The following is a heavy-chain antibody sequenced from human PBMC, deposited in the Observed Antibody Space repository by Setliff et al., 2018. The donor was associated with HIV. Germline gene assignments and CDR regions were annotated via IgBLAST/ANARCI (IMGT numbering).Heavy chain of an antibody. CDR3: AREDNWNAFI. Sequence: SETLSLTCTVSGGPMTSSNYYWGWIRQSPGRGLEWIGSISSSGSTTYHPSLRSRVTVSAATSKNQFSLKLTSVTAADTAVYYCAREDNWNAFIWGQGTMVTV. CDR2: ISSSGST. V-gene: IGHV4-39*07. D-gene: IGHD1-20*01. CDR1: GGPMTSSNYY. J-gene: IGHJ3*02.